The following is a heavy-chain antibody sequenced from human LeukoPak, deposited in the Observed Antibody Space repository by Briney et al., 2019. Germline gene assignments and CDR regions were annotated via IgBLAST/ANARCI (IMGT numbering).Heavy chain of an antibody. D-gene: IGHD3-22*01. Sequence: GGSLRLSCAASGFTFSSYAMHWVRQAPGKGLEWVAVIYYDGSNKYYEDSVKGRFTMSRDNSKNTLYLQMNSLRAEDTAVYYCARGQSITMIVVVPYFDYWGQGTLVTVSS. J-gene: IGHJ4*02. CDR1: GFTFSSYA. CDR2: IYYDGSNK. V-gene: IGHV3-30-3*01. CDR3: ARGQSITMIVVVPYFDY.